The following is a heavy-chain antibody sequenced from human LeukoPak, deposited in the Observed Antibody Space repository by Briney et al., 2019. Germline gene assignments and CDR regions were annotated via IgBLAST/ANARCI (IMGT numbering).Heavy chain of an antibody. V-gene: IGHV1-46*01. CDR1: GYTFTSYY. CDR2: INPSGGST. Sequence: AASVKVSCKASGYTFTSYYMHWVRQAPGQGLEWMGIINPSGGSTSYAQKFQGRVTMTRDTSISTAYMELSRLRSDDTAVYYCAREPHYYYYMDVWGKGTTVTVSS. J-gene: IGHJ6*03. CDR3: AREPHYYYYMDV.